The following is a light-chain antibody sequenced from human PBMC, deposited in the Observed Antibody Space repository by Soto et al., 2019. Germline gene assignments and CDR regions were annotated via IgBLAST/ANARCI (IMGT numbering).Light chain of an antibody. Sequence: QSVLTQPPSVSAAPGQKVTFSCSGSSSNIENNYVSWYQHLPGAAPKLLVYGNNKRPSGIPDRFSASKSGTSATLGITGLQPGDEADYYCGTWDGSLSALVFGGGTQLTVL. J-gene: IGLJ7*01. CDR3: GTWDGSLSALV. V-gene: IGLV1-51*01. CDR1: SSNIENNY. CDR2: GNN.